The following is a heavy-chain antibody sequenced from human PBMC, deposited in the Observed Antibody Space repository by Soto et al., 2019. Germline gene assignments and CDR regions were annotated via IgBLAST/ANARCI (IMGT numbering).Heavy chain of an antibody. V-gene: IGHV3-48*03. CDR3: ARETAIRKIDY. Sequence: PGGSLRLSCAASGFTFSSYEMNWVRQAPGKGLEWVSYISSSGSTIYYADSVKGRFTIPRDNAKNSLYLQMNSLRAEDTAVYDCARETAIRKIDYWGQGTLVTVSS. CDR1: GFTFSSYE. D-gene: IGHD2-21*02. CDR2: ISSSGSTI. J-gene: IGHJ4*02.